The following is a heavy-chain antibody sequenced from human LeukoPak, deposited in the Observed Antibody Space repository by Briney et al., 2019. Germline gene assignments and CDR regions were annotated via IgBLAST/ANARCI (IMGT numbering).Heavy chain of an antibody. Sequence: GGSLRLSCAASGFTFTSYGISWVRQAPGQGLEWMGWISAYNGNTNYAQKLQGRVTMTTDTSTSTAYMELRSLRSDDTAVYYCARDNYYGSGSYWYWGQGTLVTVSS. J-gene: IGHJ4*02. CDR3: ARDNYYGSGSYWY. V-gene: IGHV1-18*01. CDR1: GFTFTSYG. CDR2: ISAYNGNT. D-gene: IGHD3-10*01.